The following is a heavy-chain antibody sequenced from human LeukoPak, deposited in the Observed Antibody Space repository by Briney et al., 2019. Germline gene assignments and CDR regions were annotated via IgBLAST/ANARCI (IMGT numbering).Heavy chain of an antibody. CDR3: ARGSARRSYYLHYFDY. CDR2: IKQDGSEK. J-gene: IGHJ4*02. V-gene: IGHV3-7*01. D-gene: IGHD1-26*01. Sequence: GGSLRLSCAASGFTFSSYWMSWVRQAPGKGLEWVANIKQDGSEKYYVDSVKGRFTISRDNAKNSLYLQMNSLRAEDTAVYYCARGSARRSYYLHYFDYWGQGTLVTVSS. CDR1: GFTFSSYW.